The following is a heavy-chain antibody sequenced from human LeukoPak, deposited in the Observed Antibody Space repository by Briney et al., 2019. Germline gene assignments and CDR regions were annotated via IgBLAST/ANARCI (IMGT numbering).Heavy chain of an antibody. J-gene: IGHJ6*03. D-gene: IGHD3-10*01. CDR1: GGSISTSSYY. V-gene: IGHV4-39*01. CDR2: IYYSGST. Sequence: SETLSLTCTVSGGSISTSSYYWGWIRQPPGKGLEWIGNIYYSGSTFYNPSLKSRVTISVDTSKNQFSLKLSSVTAADTAVYYCARLTKNDSGTYRFGKKKRGYMDVWGKGTTVTISS. CDR3: ARLTKNDSGTYRFGKKKRGYMDV.